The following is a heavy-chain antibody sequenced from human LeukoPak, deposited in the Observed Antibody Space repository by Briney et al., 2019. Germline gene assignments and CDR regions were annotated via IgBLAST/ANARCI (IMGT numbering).Heavy chain of an antibody. J-gene: IGHJ4*02. CDR1: GFTFSTYG. CDR3: ARGYGDYVSHFDY. CDR2: TAFNGSNNDYVT. D-gene: IGHD4-17*01. Sequence: GSLRLSCAASGFTFSTYGMHWVRQAPGKGLEWVAVTAFNGSNNDYVTSYANSVKGRFTISRDNAKNSLYLQMNSLRAEDTAVYYCARGYGDYVSHFDYWGQGTLVTVSS. V-gene: IGHV3-30*03.